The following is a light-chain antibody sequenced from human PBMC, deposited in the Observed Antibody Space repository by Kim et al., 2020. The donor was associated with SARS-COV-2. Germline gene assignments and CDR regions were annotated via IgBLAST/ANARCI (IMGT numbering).Light chain of an antibody. CDR1: FNVASNY. CDR3: QQYGTSPTT. CDR2: GAS. J-gene: IGKJ4*01. V-gene: IGKV3-20*01. Sequence: VLTQSPGTLSLSPGETATLSCRASFNVASNYLAWYQQKSGQPPRLLISGASRRATDIPDRFSGGGYGTDFTLTIRRLEPEDFAVYYCQQYGTSPTTFGGGTKVDIK.